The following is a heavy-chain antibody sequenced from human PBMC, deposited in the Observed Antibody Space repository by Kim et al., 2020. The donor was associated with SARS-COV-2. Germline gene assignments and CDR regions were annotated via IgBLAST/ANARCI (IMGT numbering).Heavy chain of an antibody. V-gene: IGHV4-38-2*02. CDR3: ARDFGVHSSGYVSPAW. CDR2: IYHSGST. Sequence: SETLSLTCTVSGYSISSGYYWGWIRQPPGKGLEWIGSIYHSGSTYYNPPLKSRVTISVDTSKNQFSLKLSSVTAADTAVYYCARDFGVHSSGYVSPAWWGQGTLVTVSS. D-gene: IGHD3-22*01. J-gene: IGHJ4*02. CDR1: GYSISSGYY.